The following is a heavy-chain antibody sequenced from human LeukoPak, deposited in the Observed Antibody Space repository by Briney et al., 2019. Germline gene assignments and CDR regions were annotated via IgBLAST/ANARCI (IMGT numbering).Heavy chain of an antibody. V-gene: IGHV4-34*08. CDR1: GFTFSSYE. D-gene: IGHD5-12*01. Sequence: GSLRLSCAASGFTFSSYEMNWVRQAPGKGLEWIGEINHSGSTYYNPSLKSRVTILVDTSKNQFSLKLSSVIAADTAVYYCATLWLRPRVDYWGQGTLVTVSS. CDR3: ATLWLRPRVDY. J-gene: IGHJ4*02. CDR2: INHSGST.